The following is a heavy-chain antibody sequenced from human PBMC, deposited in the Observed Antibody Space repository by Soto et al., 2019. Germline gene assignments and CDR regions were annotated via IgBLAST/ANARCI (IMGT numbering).Heavy chain of an antibody. J-gene: IGHJ4*02. Sequence: GGSLRLSCAATGFTFNSHAMNWFRQAPGKGLEWVSAISGSGGGTYYADSVKGRFTISRDNSKNTLYLHMNSLRAEDTAVYYCAKDRGSSSSGRVDSWGQGTLVTVSS. CDR1: GFTFNSHA. D-gene: IGHD6-6*01. CDR2: ISGSGGGT. V-gene: IGHV3-23*01. CDR3: AKDRGSSSSGRVDS.